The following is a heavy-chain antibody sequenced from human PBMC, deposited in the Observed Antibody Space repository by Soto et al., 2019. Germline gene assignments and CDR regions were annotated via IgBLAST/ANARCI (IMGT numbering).Heavy chain of an antibody. J-gene: IGHJ4*02. CDR3: ARSLTYYYETSGYYLGNI. CDR2: IIPMFDTA. D-gene: IGHD3-22*01. Sequence: QVQLVQSGAEVKKPGSSVKVSCKASGGTFSSYAFSWVRQDPGQGLEWMGGIIPMFDTANYAQKFQDRVTISADESTSTAYMELSSLTSEDTAVYYCARSLTYYYETSGYYLGNIWGQGTLVTVSS. CDR1: GGTFSSYA. V-gene: IGHV1-69*01.